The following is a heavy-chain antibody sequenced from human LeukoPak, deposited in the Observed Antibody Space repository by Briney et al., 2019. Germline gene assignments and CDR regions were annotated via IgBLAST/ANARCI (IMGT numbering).Heavy chain of an antibody. V-gene: IGHV3-9*01. J-gene: IGHJ4*02. Sequence: PGGSLRLSCAASGFTFDDYAMHWVRQAPGKGLEWVSGISWNSGSIGYADSVKGRFTISRDNAKNSLYLQMNSLRAEDTAVYYCARDGAYYYDSSGYSGRDYWGQGTLVTVSS. CDR1: GFTFDDYA. CDR3: ARDGAYYYDSSGYSGRDY. D-gene: IGHD3-22*01. CDR2: ISWNSGSI.